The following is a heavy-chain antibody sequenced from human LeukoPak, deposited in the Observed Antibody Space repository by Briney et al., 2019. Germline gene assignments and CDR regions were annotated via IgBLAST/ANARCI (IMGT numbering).Heavy chain of an antibody. CDR1: GDSISCGSYY. V-gene: IGHV4-61*02. J-gene: IGHJ4*02. D-gene: IGHD2-2*02. Sequence: SQTLSLTCTVSGDSISCGSYYWSWIRQPAGKGLEWIGRIYTSGSTNYNPSLKSRVTISVDMSKNQFSLKLSSVTATDTAVYYCAREAYCSSTTCYTYFDYWGQGTLVTVSS. CDR2: IYTSGST. CDR3: AREAYCSSTTCYTYFDY.